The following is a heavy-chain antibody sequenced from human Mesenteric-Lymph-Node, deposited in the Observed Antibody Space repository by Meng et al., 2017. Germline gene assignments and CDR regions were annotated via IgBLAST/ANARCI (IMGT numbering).Heavy chain of an antibody. CDR3: ARALDSSGYYDHDY. J-gene: IGHJ4*02. Sequence: GGSLRLSCKGSGYSFTSYWIGWVRQMPGKRLEWMGIIYPGDSDTRYSPSFQGQVTISADKSISTAYLQWSSLKASDTAMYYCARALDSSGYYDHDYWGQGTLVTVSS. D-gene: IGHD3-22*01. CDR2: IYPGDSDT. V-gene: IGHV5-51*01. CDR1: GYSFTSYW.